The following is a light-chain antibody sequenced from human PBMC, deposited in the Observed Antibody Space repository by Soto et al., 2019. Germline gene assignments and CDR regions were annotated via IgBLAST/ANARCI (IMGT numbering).Light chain of an antibody. CDR1: QSVTTK. CDR2: DAS. J-gene: IGKJ4*01. Sequence: EIVLTQSAATLSLSPGERATLSWGASQSVTTKLAWYQQKPGQPPRLLIYDASSRATGTPARFSGSGYGTDFTLSISNLETEDLAFYFCQHRSSWPLTFGGGTKVDIK. CDR3: QHRSSWPLT. V-gene: IGKV3-11*01.